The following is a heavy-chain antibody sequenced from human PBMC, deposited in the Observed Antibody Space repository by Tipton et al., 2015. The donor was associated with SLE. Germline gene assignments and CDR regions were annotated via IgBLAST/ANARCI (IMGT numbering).Heavy chain of an antibody. CDR2: IDGAGRDT. CDR1: GFTFGNYA. J-gene: IGHJ4*02. Sequence: SLRLSCAASGFTFGNYAMTWVRQAPGKGPEWVSSIDGAGRDTFYADSVKGRFAISRDNAKNSLYLQMNSLRVEDTAFYYCARESYHDFRGRYDYWGQGILVTVSS. D-gene: IGHD3-3*01. CDR3: ARESYHDFRGRYDY. V-gene: IGHV3-21*01.